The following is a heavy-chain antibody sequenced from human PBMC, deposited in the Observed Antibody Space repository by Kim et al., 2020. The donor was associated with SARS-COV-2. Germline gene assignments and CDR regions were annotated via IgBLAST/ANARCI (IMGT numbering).Heavy chain of an antibody. D-gene: IGHD6-19*01. CDR1: GFTFSSYA. J-gene: IGHJ4*02. CDR3: ARGNAQDPVYLYSSGHSSFDY. V-gene: IGHV3-64*01. Sequence: GGSLRLSCAASGFTFSSYAMHWVRQAPGKGLEYVSAISSNGGSTYYANSVKGRFTISRDNSKNTLYLQMGSLRAEDMAVYYCARGNAQDPVYLYSSGHSSFDYWGQGTLVTVSS. CDR2: ISSNGGST.